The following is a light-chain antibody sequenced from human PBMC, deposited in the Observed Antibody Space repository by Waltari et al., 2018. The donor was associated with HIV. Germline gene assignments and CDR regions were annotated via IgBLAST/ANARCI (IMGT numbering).Light chain of an antibody. CDR3: CSYAGSGTFVV. J-gene: IGLJ3*02. CDR2: DVN. CDR1: WSDIGRYDL. Sequence: QSALTQPASVSGSPGQSITLSCSGTWSDIGRYDLVSWYQHFPGKAPKRILYDVNERPSGVSTRYSGSKPGNAASLVISGLQSEDEADYYCCSYAGSGTFVVFGGGTRLTV. V-gene: IGLV2-23*02.